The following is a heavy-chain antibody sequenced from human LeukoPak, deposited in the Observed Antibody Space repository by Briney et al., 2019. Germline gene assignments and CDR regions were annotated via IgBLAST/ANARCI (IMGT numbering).Heavy chain of an antibody. J-gene: IGHJ4*02. D-gene: IGHD6-19*01. V-gene: IGHV3-7*01. CDR1: GFTFSGYW. CDR3: ARDGSGWSVY. Sequence: GGSLRLSCAASGFTFSGYWMSWLRQAPGKGLEWVANIKQDGTEKYYVDSVKGRFIISRDNAKNSLYLQMNSLRAEDTAVYCCARDGSGWSVYWGQGTLVTVSS. CDR2: IKQDGTEK.